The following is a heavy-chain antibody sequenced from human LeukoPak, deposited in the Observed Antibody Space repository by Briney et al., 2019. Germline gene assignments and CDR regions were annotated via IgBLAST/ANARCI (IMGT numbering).Heavy chain of an antibody. CDR2: IYYSGST. D-gene: IGHD1-1*01. CDR1: GGSISSGDYY. V-gene: IGHV4-30-4*08. J-gene: IGHJ6*03. Sequence: SQTLSLTCTVSGGSISSGDYYWSWIRQPPGKGLEWIGYIYYSGSTYYNPSLKSRVTISVDTSKNQFSLKLTSVTAADTAVYYCASSGTITYMDVWGKGTTVTVSS. CDR3: ASSGTITYMDV.